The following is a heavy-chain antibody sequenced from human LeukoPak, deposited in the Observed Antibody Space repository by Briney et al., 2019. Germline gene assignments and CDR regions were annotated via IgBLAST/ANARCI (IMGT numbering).Heavy chain of an antibody. Sequence: GGSLRLSCTSSGFTFTNYWMSWVRQAPGEGLQWVANIKQDGSAKHYVDSVKGRFTISRDNTKNSVFLQMNSLRTEDTAVYYCAKYAPPTTVVTRFFDYWGQGTLVTVSS. J-gene: IGHJ4*02. CDR3: AKYAPPTTVVTRFFDY. CDR1: GFTFTNYW. D-gene: IGHD4-23*01. CDR2: IKQDGSAK. V-gene: IGHV3-7*03.